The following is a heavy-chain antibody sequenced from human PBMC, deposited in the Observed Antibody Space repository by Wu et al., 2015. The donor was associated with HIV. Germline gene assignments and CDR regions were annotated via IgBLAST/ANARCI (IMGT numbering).Heavy chain of an antibody. CDR2: IIPIFGTA. J-gene: IGHJ4*02. CDR1: GYTITDYY. Sequence: QVQLVQSGSELKKSGASVNVSCKASGYTITDYYLHWVRQAPGQGLEWMGRIIPIFGTANYAQKFQGRVTITADESTSTAYMELSSLRSEDTAVYYCARAPIGPYFDYWGQGTLVTVSS. CDR3: ARAPIGPYFDY. D-gene: IGHD2-15*01. V-gene: IGHV1-69*18.